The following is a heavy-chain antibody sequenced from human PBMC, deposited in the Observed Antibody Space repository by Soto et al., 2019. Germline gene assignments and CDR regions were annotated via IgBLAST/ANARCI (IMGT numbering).Heavy chain of an antibody. J-gene: IGHJ4*02. D-gene: IGHD6-6*01. Sequence: PGGSLRLSCAGSGFTFSNYAMSWVRQAPGKGLEWVSAISSAVNTYYADSVKGRFTISRDNSKNTLSLQMNSLRAEDTAVYYCAKRVRDGTSSPYYFDHWGQGTLVTVSS. CDR1: GFTFSNYA. V-gene: IGHV3-23*01. CDR2: ISSAVNT. CDR3: AKRVRDGTSSPYYFDH.